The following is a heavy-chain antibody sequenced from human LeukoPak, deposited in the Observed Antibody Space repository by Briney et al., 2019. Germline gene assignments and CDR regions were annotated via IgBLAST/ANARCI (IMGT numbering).Heavy chain of an antibody. V-gene: IGHV4-4*07. Sequence: PSETLSLTCSVSGGSISSYYWSWIRQPAGKGLEYIGCFYTSGKADYNPSLKSRVTVSLDVSKNQFFLRLRSATAADTAVYYCAKSYGDHGMDVWGQGTTVTVSS. D-gene: IGHD4-17*01. CDR3: AKSYGDHGMDV. CDR1: GGSISSYY. CDR2: FYTSGKA. J-gene: IGHJ6*02.